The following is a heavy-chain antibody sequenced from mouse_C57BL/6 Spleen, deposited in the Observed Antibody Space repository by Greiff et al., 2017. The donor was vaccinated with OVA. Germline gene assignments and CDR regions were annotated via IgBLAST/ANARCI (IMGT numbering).Heavy chain of an antibody. CDR3: ARGVIYYDCYFEV. Sequence: VQLQQSGAELARPGASVKMSCKASGYTFTSYTMHWVKQRPGQGLEWIGYINPSSGYTKYNQKFKDKATLTADKSSSTAYMQLSSLTSEDSAVYYCARGVIYYDCYFEVWGTGTTVTVSS. CDR1: GYTFTSYT. D-gene: IGHD2-4*01. J-gene: IGHJ1*03. V-gene: IGHV1-4*01. CDR2: INPSSGYT.